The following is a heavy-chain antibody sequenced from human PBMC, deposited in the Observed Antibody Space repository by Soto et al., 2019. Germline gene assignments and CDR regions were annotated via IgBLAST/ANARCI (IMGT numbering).Heavy chain of an antibody. CDR1: GGSVSSGSSY. CDR2: IYYSGST. D-gene: IGHD2-8*02. Sequence: PSETLSLTCTVSGGSVSSGSSYWSWIRQPPGKGVEWIGHIYYSGSTNYNPSLKSRVTISVDASKNQFSLKLTSVTAADTAVYYCARDKITGLFDYWGQGTLVTVSS. V-gene: IGHV4-61*01. J-gene: IGHJ4*02. CDR3: ARDKITGLFDY.